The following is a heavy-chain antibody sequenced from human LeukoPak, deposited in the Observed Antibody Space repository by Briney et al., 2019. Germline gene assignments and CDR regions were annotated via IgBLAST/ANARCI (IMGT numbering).Heavy chain of an antibody. CDR3: ARENGYSYGYEVDC. Sequence: PGGSLRLSCAASGFSFSRYSMNWVRQVPGKGLEWVSSISATSGYIYYADPVKGRFTTSRDNAKNSLYLQMNSLRAEDTALYYCARENGYSYGYEVDCWGRGTLVTVSS. D-gene: IGHD5-18*01. CDR2: ISATSGYI. V-gene: IGHV3-21*01. CDR1: GFSFSRYS. J-gene: IGHJ4*02.